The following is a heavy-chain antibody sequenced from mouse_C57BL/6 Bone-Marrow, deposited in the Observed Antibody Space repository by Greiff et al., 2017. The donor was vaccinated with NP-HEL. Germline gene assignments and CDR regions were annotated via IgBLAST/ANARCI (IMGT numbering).Heavy chain of an antibody. J-gene: IGHJ1*03. CDR3: ARSPFITTVVASPHWYFDV. D-gene: IGHD1-1*01. Sequence: QVQLQQPGTELVKPGASVKLSCKASGYTFPSYWMPWVKQRPGQGLEWIGNINPSNGGTNYNEKFKSKATLTVDKSSSTAYMQLSSLTSEDSAVYYCARSPFITTVVASPHWYFDVWGTGTTVTVSS. CDR2: INPSNGGT. CDR1: GYTFPSYW. V-gene: IGHV1-53*01.